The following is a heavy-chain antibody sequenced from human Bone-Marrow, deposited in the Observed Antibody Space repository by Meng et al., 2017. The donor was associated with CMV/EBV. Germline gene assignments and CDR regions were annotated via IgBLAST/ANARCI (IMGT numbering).Heavy chain of an antibody. Sequence: GGSLRLSCAASGFTFSSYSMNWVRQAPGKGLEWVSSISSSSSYIYYADSVKGRFTISRDNAKNSLYLQMNSLRAEDTAVYYCARERITMVRGANRYFDYWGQATLVTVSS. V-gene: IGHV3-21*01. D-gene: IGHD3-10*01. J-gene: IGHJ4*02. CDR2: ISSSSSYI. CDR1: GFTFSSYS. CDR3: ARERITMVRGANRYFDY.